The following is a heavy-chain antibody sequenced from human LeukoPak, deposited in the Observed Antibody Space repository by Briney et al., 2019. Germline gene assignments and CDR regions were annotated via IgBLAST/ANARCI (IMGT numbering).Heavy chain of an antibody. CDR1: GGSISTSNW. D-gene: IGHD1-7*01. Sequence: SETLSLTCAVSGGSISTSNWWSWVRQPPGKGLEWIGEIYHSGSTNYNPSLKSRVTISVDKSKNQFSLKLSSVTAADTAVYYCASLKLELDAFDIWGQGTMVTVSS. CDR3: ASLKLELDAFDI. V-gene: IGHV4-4*02. J-gene: IGHJ3*02. CDR2: IYHSGST.